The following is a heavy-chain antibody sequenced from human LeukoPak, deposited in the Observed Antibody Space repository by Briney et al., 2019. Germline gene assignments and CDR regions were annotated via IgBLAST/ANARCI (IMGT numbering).Heavy chain of an antibody. Sequence: PSETLSLTCTVSGGSISSYYWSWIRQPPGKGLEWIGYIYTSGSTNYNPSLKSRVTISVDTSKNQFSLKLSSATAADTAVYYCASIIAAAGAFDIWGQGTMVTVSS. CDR2: IYTSGST. CDR1: GGSISSYY. D-gene: IGHD6-13*01. V-gene: IGHV4-4*09. CDR3: ASIIAAAGAFDI. J-gene: IGHJ3*02.